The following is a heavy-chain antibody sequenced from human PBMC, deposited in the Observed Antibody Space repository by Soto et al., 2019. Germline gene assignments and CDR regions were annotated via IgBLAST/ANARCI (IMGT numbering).Heavy chain of an antibody. D-gene: IGHD2-8*01. J-gene: IGHJ4*02. CDR3: AKDVSLYFDY. CDR2: ISYDGSNK. V-gene: IGHV3-30*18. CDR1: GFTFSSYG. Sequence: PGGSLRLSCAASGFTFSSYGMHWVRQAPGKGLEWVAVISYDGSNKYYADSVKGRFTISRDNSKNTLYLQMNSLRAEDTAVYYCAKDVSLYFDYWGQGTLVTVSS.